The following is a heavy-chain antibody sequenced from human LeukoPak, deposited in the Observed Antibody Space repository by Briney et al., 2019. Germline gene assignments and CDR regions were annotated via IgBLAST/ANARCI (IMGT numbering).Heavy chain of an antibody. CDR3: AGAIGPKTIFGVVSRKLRYYFDY. Sequence: GGSLSLSWAASGFTFISYWMSWVRQAPGKGPEGVATIKQEGMEKYYVDSVKGRFTISRDNAKNSLYLQMNSLRAEDTAVYYCAGAIGPKTIFGVVSRKLRYYFDYWGQGTLVTVSS. CDR2: IKQEGMEK. D-gene: IGHD3-3*01. CDR1: GFTFISYW. J-gene: IGHJ4*02. V-gene: IGHV3-7*01.